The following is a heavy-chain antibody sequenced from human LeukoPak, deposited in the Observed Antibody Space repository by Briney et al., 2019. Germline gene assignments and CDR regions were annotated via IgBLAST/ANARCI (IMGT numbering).Heavy chain of an antibody. CDR3: AREATGGFNSVPTLDY. D-gene: IGHD5-24*01. Sequence: GGSLRLSCAASGFTVSSNYMSWVRQAPGKGLEWGSVIYSGGSTYYADSVKGRFTISRDNSKNTLYLQMNSLRTEDAAVYYCAREATGGFNSVPTLDYWGQGTLVTVSS. J-gene: IGHJ4*02. CDR2: IYSGGST. V-gene: IGHV3-53*05. CDR1: GFTVSSNY.